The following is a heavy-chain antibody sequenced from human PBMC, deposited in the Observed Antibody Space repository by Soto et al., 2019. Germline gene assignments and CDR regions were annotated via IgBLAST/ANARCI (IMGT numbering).Heavy chain of an antibody. D-gene: IGHD2-2*01. CDR3: ARGIEVWYQGRYHDGMDV. V-gene: IGHV4-39*07. Sequence: SETLSLTCTVSGGSISDSNDHWGWIRQSPGQGLEWIGSLHKSGSIYHNPSFKSRATISVDTSKNQFSLKLSSVTAADTAVYYCARGIEVWYQGRYHDGMDVWAQRTTVTGSS. J-gene: IGHJ6*02. CDR2: LHKSGSI. CDR1: GGSISDSNDH.